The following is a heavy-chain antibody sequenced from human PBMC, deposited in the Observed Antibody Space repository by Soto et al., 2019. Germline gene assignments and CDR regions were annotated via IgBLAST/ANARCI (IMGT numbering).Heavy chain of an antibody. V-gene: IGHV5-51*01. Sequence: LGESLKISCKGSGYNFAGYWIAWVRQMPGKGLELMGIIYPSDSDTRYRPSFQGQVTISADKSISSAYLQWSSLRASDTAMYSCARGGVSTRTFDYWGQGTPVTVSS. CDR1: GYNFAGYW. CDR3: ARGGVSTRTFDY. D-gene: IGHD3-3*01. J-gene: IGHJ4*02. CDR2: IYPSDSDT.